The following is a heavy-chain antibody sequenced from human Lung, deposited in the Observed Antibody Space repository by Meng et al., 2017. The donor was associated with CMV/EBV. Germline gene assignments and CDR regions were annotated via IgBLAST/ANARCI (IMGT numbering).Heavy chain of an antibody. Sequence: TVSGGSVSSAYDYWSWIRQPPGKGLEWIGYIYYSGSTNYNPSLRSRVTMSVETSKNQFSLKLTSVTAADTAVYYCARDVRGRTGDLWGQGTLVTVSS. J-gene: IGHJ4*02. V-gene: IGHV4-61*01. CDR1: GGSVSSAYDY. CDR2: IYYSGST. CDR3: ARDVRGRTGDL. D-gene: IGHD7-27*01.